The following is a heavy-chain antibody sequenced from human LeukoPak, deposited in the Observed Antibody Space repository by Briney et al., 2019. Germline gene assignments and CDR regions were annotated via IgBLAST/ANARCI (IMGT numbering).Heavy chain of an antibody. CDR1: GFTFSSYA. CDR2: ISGSGGST. Sequence: GGSLRLYCAASGFTFSSYAMSWVGQGPGKGLEWVSVISGSGGSTYYADSVKGRFTISRDNSKNTLYLQMNSLRAEDTAVYYYAKERELVVTRNSIDYWGQRTLVTVSS. CDR3: AKERELVVTRNSIDY. V-gene: IGHV3-23*01. D-gene: IGHD1-26*01. J-gene: IGHJ4*02.